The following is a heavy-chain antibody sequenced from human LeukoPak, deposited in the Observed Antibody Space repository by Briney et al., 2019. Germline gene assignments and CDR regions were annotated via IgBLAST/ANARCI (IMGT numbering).Heavy chain of an antibody. V-gene: IGHV4-59*01. CDR1: GGSISTYF. CDR2: ISNSGTT. D-gene: IGHD4-11*01. Sequence: ASETLSLTCTVSGGSISTYFWTWIRQPPGKRLEWIGYISNSGTTNYNPSLKSRVTISVDTSKNQFSLKLSSVTAADTAVYYCARGSGDYSIDYWGQGTLVTVSS. J-gene: IGHJ4*02. CDR3: ARGSGDYSIDY.